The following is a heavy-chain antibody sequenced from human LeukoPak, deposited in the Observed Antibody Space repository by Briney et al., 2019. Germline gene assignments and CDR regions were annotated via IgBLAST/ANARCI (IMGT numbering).Heavy chain of an antibody. V-gene: IGHV1-18*01. CDR1: GYTFTSYG. CDR3: ARHYCSGGSCYGVFDY. D-gene: IGHD2-15*01. J-gene: IGHJ4*02. Sequence: ASVKVSCKASGYTFTSYGISWVRQAPGQGLEWMGWISTYNGNTNYAQKLQGRVTMTTDTSTSTAYMELRSLRSDDTALYYCARHYCSGGSCYGVFDYWGQGTLVTVSS. CDR2: ISTYNGNT.